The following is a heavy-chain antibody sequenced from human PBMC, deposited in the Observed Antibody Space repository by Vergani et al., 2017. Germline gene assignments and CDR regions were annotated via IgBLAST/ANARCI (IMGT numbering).Heavy chain of an antibody. CDR1: GGSLDIHSQT. CDR3: ASSRPYCTSGSCPAI. V-gene: IGHV4-61*02. Sequence: QVQLQESGPGLVKPPGTLSLTCSFSGGSLDIHSQTWGWIRQPAGEGLEWIGLIDVKGNSNFSPSLESRVTMSADASRGRFSLNLRSVTTSDAAVYYCASSRPYCTSGSCPAIWGQGTLVTVSS. D-gene: IGHD2-15*01. J-gene: IGHJ4*02. CDR2: IDVKGNS.